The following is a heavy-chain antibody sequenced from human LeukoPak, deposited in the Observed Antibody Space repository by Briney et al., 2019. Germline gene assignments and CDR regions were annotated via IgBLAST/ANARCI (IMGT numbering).Heavy chain of an antibody. V-gene: IGHV3-23*01. CDR3: AKKVGSSNY. J-gene: IGHJ4*02. CDR2: ISGSGGST. D-gene: IGHD6-6*01. Sequence: GGSLRFSCAASGFTFSSYAMSWDRQAPGKGLEWVSAISGSGGSTYYADSVKGRFTISRNNSKNTLYLQMNSLRAEDTAVYYCAKKVGSSNYWGQGTLVTVSS. CDR1: GFTFSSYA.